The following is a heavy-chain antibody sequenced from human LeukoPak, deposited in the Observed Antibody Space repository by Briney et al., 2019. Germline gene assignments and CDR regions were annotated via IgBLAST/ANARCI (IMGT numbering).Heavy chain of an antibody. V-gene: IGHV3-74*01. CDR3: ARVPTVTGGFDY. CDR2: INSDGSDT. Sequence: GGSPRLSCAASGFTFSSYWMHWVRQAPGKGLVWVSRINSDGSDTSYADSVKGRFTISRDNAKNTLYLQMNSLRAEDTSVYYCARVPTVTGGFDYWGQGTLVTVSS. J-gene: IGHJ4*02. CDR1: GFTFSSYW. D-gene: IGHD4-11*01.